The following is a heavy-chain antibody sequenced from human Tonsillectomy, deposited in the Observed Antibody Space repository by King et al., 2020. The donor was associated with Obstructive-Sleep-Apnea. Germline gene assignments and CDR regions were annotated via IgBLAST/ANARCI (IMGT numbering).Heavy chain of an antibody. CDR2: ISGSGGST. D-gene: IGHD6-13*01. V-gene: IGHV3-23*04. Sequence: VQLVESGGGLVQPGGSLRLSCAASGFTFSSYAMSWVRQAPGQGLEWVSAISGSGGSTYYADSVKGRFTISRDNSKNTLYLQMNSLRAKDTAVYYCAKGRTGSSWSGGYWGQGTLVTVSS. CDR1: GFTFSSYA. CDR3: AKGRTGSSWSGGY. J-gene: IGHJ4*02.